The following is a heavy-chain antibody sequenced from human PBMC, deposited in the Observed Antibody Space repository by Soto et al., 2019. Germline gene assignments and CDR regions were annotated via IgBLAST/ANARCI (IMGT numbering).Heavy chain of an antibody. Sequence: GPLRLPCAASGFSFSGQAMSWVRQAPGTGLEWVSTVTGSGGYTYYADSVKGRFTISRDSSMNTLYLQISSLRVEDTATYYCVKSPPATIFGVYIHYFDTWGQGTLGIVSS. D-gene: IGHD3-3*01. CDR2: VTGSGGYT. J-gene: IGHJ4*02. CDR1: GFSFSGQA. V-gene: IGHV3-23*01. CDR3: VKSPPATIFGVYIHYFDT.